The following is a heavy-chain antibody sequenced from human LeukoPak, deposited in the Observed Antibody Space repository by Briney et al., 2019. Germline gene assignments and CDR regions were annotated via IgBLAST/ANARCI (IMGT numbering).Heavy chain of an antibody. CDR2: SSDSGGRT. J-gene: IGHJ4*02. V-gene: IGHV3-23*01. CDR3: AKRGVVIRVILVAFHKEAYYFDS. CDR1: GITLSNYG. Sequence: GGSLRLSCAVSGITLSNYGMSWVRQAPGKGLEWVAGSSDSGGRTNYVGSVKGGFTISRHNHKNTLYLQMNSLGAEDTAVYFCAKRGVVIRVILVAFHKEAYYFDSWGQGALVTVSS. D-gene: IGHD3-22*01.